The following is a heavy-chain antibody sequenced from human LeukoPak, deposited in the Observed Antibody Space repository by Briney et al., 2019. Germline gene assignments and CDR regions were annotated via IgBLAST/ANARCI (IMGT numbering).Heavy chain of an antibody. CDR2: INTDGSST. D-gene: IGHD5-24*01. V-gene: IGHV3-74*01. CDR3: VRDGGYNSHDS. Sequence: GGSLRLSCTASGFTFSKYWVHRGRQAPEKGLVWVSRINTDGSSTTYADSVKGRFTISRDNSKKTLFLQMNSLRAEDTAVYYCVRDGGYNSHDSWGQGTLVTVSS. CDR1: GFTFSKYW. J-gene: IGHJ4*02.